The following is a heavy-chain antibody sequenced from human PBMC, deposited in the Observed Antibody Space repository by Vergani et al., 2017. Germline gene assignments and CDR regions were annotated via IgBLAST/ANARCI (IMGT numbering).Heavy chain of an antibody. V-gene: IGHV3-23*01. D-gene: IGHD2-2*01. CDR2: IGGSGGGT. CDR3: VVVPAASPRELKYNYYYGMDV. Sequence: EVQLLESGGGLVQPGGSLGLSCAASGFTFRSYAINGVRRAQGRGLEWVPGIGGSGGGTYYEDSVKGRFTISRENSKNTLYLQMNSLRAEDTAVYYCVVVPAASPRELKYNYYYGMDVWGQGTTVTVSS. J-gene: IGHJ6*02. CDR1: GFTFRSYA.